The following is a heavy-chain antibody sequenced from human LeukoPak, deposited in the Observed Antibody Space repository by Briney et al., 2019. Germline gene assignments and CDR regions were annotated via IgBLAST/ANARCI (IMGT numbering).Heavy chain of an antibody. Sequence: GGSLRLSCAASGFTFSTYGITWVRQAPGKGLEWVSSISSSSNFIFYADSVKGRFTISRDNAQKSLSLQMNSLRAEDTAVYYCTRQYSGNYGFDYWGQGTRVTVSS. V-gene: IGHV3-21*01. CDR1: GFTFSTYG. CDR3: TRQYSGNYGFDY. CDR2: ISSSSNFI. D-gene: IGHD1-26*01. J-gene: IGHJ4*02.